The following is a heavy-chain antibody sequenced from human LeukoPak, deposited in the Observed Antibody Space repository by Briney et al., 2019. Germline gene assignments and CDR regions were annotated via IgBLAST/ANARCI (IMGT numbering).Heavy chain of an antibody. J-gene: IGHJ5*02. CDR1: GYTFTNYG. D-gene: IGHD3-3*01. CDR3: ARITYDFWSGYYMPDDP. Sequence: ASVKVSCXASGYTFTNYGISWVRQAPGQGLVWMGWISIYNGNTDYAQKLRGRVTMTTDTSTSTAYMELRSLRSDDTAVYYCARITYDFWSGYYMPDDPWGQGTLVTVSS. V-gene: IGHV1-18*01. CDR2: ISIYNGNT.